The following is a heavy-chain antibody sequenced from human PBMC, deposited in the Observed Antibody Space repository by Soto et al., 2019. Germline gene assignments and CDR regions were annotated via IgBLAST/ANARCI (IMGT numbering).Heavy chain of an antibody. V-gene: IGHV3-11*01. D-gene: IGHD3-3*01. J-gene: IGHJ6*02. CDR2: ISSSGSTI. CDR1: GFTFSDYY. CDR3: ASGYDFWSGYTPDYGMDV. Sequence: SLRLSCAASGFTFSDYYMSWIRQAPGKGLEWVSYISSSGSTIYYADSVKGRFTISRDNAKNSLYLQMNSLRAEDAAVYYCASGYDFWSGYTPDYGMDVWGQGTTVTGSS.